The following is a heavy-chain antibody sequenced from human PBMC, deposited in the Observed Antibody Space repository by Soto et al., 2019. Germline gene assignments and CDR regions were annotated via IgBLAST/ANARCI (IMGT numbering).Heavy chain of an antibody. V-gene: IGHV4-59*01. D-gene: IGHD6-13*01. Sequence: QVQLQESGPGLVKPSETLSLTCTVSGGSISSYYWSWIRQPPGKGLEWIGYIYYSGSTNYNPSLKSRVTISVATSKTQFSLKLSSVTAADTAVYYCASSNIAAAGFYYYALDVWGRGTTVTVSS. CDR2: IYYSGST. J-gene: IGHJ6*02. CDR1: GGSISSYY. CDR3: ASSNIAAAGFYYYALDV.